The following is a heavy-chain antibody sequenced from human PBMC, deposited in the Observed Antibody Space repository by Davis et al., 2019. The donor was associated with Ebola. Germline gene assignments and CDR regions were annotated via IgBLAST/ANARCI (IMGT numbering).Heavy chain of an antibody. V-gene: IGHV4-30-4*01. CDR3: ARVWQQQLVFDY. CDR2: IYYSGST. D-gene: IGHD6-13*01. Sequence: PSETLSLTCTVSGGSISSGDYYWSWIRQPPGKGLEWIGYIYYSGSTYYNPSLKSRVTISVDTSKNQFSLKLSSVTAADTAVYYCARVWQQQLVFDYWGQGTLVTVSS. CDR1: GGSISSGDYY. J-gene: IGHJ4*02.